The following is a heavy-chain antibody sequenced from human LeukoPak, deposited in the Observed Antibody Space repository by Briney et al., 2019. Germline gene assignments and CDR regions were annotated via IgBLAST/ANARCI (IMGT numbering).Heavy chain of an antibody. CDR2: ISSSGCTK. CDR3: AKDSNPAGYYYMDG. V-gene: IGHV3-11*04. J-gene: IGHJ6*03. Sequence: PGGALRLSCAASGFTFSDYYMSWLRQAPGKGLEWVSYISSSGCTKYSADSVKGRFTISRENAKNSLYLQMNSLRAEDTAVYYCAKDSNPAGYYYMDGGGKGTTVTVSS. CDR1: GFTFSDYY. D-gene: IGHD1-14*01.